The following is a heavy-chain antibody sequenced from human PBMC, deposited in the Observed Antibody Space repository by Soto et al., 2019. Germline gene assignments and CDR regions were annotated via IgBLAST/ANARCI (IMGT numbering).Heavy chain of an antibody. CDR1: GFTFSSYG. CDR3: AKAYYYDSSGYYKAPYYYGMDV. J-gene: IGHJ6*02. CDR2: ISYDGSNK. Sequence: QPVGSLRLSCAASGFTFSSYGMHWVRQAPGKGLEWVAVISYDGSNKYYADSVKGRFTISRDNSKNTLYLQMNSLRAEDTAVYYCAKAYYYDSSGYYKAPYYYGMDVWGQGTTVTVSS. D-gene: IGHD3-22*01. V-gene: IGHV3-30*18.